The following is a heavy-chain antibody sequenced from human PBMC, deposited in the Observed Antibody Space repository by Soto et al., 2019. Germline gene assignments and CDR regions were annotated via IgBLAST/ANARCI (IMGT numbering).Heavy chain of an antibody. D-gene: IGHD4-4*01. J-gene: IGHJ4*02. CDR3: ARYDYNGYYFDY. CDR1: GYTFSTYY. Sequence: QVQLVQSGAEVKKPGASVKVACKASGYTFSTYYMHCVRQAPGQGYEWMGIINPSGGSTTYAQKFQGRVTMTRDTSTTTVYMELSSLRSEDTAVYYCARYDYNGYYFDYWGQGTLVTVSS. V-gene: IGHV1-46*01. CDR2: INPSGGST.